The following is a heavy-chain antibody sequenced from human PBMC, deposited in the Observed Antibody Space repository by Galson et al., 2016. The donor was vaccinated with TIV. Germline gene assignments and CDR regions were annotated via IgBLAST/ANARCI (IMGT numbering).Heavy chain of an antibody. CDR2: IYGDGRT. Sequence: SCAASGFIVDDNYMTWLRQAPGKGLEWVSVIYGDGRTYYTDSVRGRFTISRDSSKNTLYLQMNSLRAEDTAVYYCARDRYYDARGYYYYYYGMDVWGQGTTVTVSS. CDR1: GFIVDDNY. CDR3: ARDRYYDARGYYYYYYGMDV. D-gene: IGHD3-22*01. V-gene: IGHV3-53*01. J-gene: IGHJ6*02.